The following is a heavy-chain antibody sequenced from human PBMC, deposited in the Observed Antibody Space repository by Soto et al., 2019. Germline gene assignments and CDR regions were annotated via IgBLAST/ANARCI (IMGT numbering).Heavy chain of an antibody. J-gene: IGHJ6*02. CDR3: ARRGYSSSWYYYYYYGMDV. CDR1: GYTFTSYD. Sequence: QVQLVQSGAEVKKPGASVKVSCKASGYTFTSYDINWVRQATGQGLEWMGWMNPNSGNTGYAQKFPGRVTMTRHTSISTAYMELSSLRSEDTAVYYCARRGYSSSWYYYYYYGMDVWGQGTTVTVSS. V-gene: IGHV1-8*01. CDR2: MNPNSGNT. D-gene: IGHD6-13*01.